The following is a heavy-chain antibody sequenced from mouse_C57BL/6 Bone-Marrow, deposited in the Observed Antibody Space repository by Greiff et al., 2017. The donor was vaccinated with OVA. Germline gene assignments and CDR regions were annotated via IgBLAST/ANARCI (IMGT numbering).Heavy chain of an antibody. V-gene: IGHV1-81*01. J-gene: IGHJ3*01. CDR3: ARRSYYSNYVGFAY. CDR1: GYTFTSYG. CDR2: IYPRSGNT. D-gene: IGHD2-5*01. Sequence: QVQLQQSGAELARPGASVKLSCKASGYTFTSYGISWVKQSTGQGLEWIGEIYPRSGNTYYNEKFKGKATLTADKSSSTAYMELRSLTSEVSAVYFCARRSYYSNYVGFAYWGQGTLVTVSA.